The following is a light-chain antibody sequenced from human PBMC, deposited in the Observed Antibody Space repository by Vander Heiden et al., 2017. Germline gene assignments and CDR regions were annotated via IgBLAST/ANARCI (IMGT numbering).Light chain of an antibody. V-gene: IGKV1-5*03. CDR3: QQYNSYSWT. J-gene: IGKJ1*01. CDR2: KAA. CDR1: QSISSW. Sequence: IQMTHPPSTLSASVGDRVTITCRASQSISSWLAWYQQKPGKAPKLLIDKAASLESGVPSRCSGSGSGTEVTLTISSLQPDDFATYYCQQYNSYSWTFGQGTKVEIK.